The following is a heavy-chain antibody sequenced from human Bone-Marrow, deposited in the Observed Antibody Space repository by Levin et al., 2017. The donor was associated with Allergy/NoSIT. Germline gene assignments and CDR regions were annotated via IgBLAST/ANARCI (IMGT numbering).Heavy chain of an antibody. J-gene: IGHJ6*02. D-gene: IGHD3-3*01. CDR2: IIPILHAP. CDR1: GGTFSTYS. CDR3: ARVLHGGWDV. Sequence: SVKVSCKASGGTFSTYSITWVRQAPGQGFEWMGEIIPILHAPNPAQKFQGRVTITADESTNTSYMELSSLRPDDTAVYYCARVLHGGWDVWGQGTTVTVSS. V-gene: IGHV1-69*13.